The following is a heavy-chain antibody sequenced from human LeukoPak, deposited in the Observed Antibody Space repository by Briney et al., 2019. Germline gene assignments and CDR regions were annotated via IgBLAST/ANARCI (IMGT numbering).Heavy chain of an antibody. Sequence: GGSRRLSWAASGFTFRSNWMSWVRQAPGKGLEWVASIKLGGNEKYYVDSVKGRFTISRDDAKNSLYLQMNSLGAGDTAVYYCARVESQAFDYWGQGTLVTVSS. CDR2: IKLGGNEK. J-gene: IGHJ4*02. V-gene: IGHV3-7*03. CDR1: GFTFRSNW. CDR3: ARVESQAFDY.